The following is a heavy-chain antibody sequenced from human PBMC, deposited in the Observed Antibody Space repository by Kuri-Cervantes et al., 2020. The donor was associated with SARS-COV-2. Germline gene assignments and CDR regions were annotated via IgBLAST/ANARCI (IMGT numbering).Heavy chain of an antibody. CDR3: ATDRAGVHDL. CDR2: ISSDGKNK. CDR1: GFNFSTSD. D-gene: IGHD2-21*01. J-gene: IGHJ4*02. Sequence: GGSLRLSCVASGFNFSTSDMHWVRQAPGKGLEWVTFISSDGKNKKCMASGKGRFTISRDNSQNTLRLQMKSLRDEDTAIYYCATDRAGVHDLWGQGTLVTVSS. V-gene: IGHV3-30*03.